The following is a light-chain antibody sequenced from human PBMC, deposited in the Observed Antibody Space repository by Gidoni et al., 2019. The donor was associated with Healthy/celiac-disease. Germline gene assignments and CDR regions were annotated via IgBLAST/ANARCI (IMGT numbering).Light chain of an antibody. V-gene: IGKV1-39*01. Sequence: DIQMTQSPSSLSASVGDIVTITCRASQSISSYLNWYPQKPGKATKLLIYAASSLQSGVPSMFSGSGSGTDFTLTLSSLQPEDFAIYYCKQSYSTPPEITFGPGTKVDIK. CDR1: QSISSY. CDR2: AAS. CDR3: KQSYSTPPEIT. J-gene: IGKJ3*01.